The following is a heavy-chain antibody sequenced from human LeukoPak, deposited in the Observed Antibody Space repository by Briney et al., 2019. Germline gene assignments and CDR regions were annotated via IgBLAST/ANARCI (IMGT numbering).Heavy chain of an antibody. Sequence: GGSLRPSCAASGFTFINYWMHWVRQAPGKGLVWVSRINGVGTTISYADSVKGRFTISRDNAKNTLYLQMNSLRAEDTAVYYCAKEAAGADFDYWGQGTLVTVSP. J-gene: IGHJ4*02. V-gene: IGHV3-74*01. CDR2: INGVGTTI. CDR3: AKEAAGADFDY. D-gene: IGHD6-13*01. CDR1: GFTFINYW.